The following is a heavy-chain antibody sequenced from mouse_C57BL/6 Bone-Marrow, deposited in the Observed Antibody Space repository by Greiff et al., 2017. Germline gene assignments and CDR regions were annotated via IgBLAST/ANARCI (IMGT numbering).Heavy chain of an antibody. CDR1: GYTFTEYT. J-gene: IGHJ4*01. Sequence: VKLQESGAELVKPGASVKLSCKASGYTFTEYTIHWVKQRSGQGLEWIGWFYPGSGSIKYNEKFKDKATLTADKSSSTAYMELSRLTSEDSAVYFCARHEDSTVGATNYAMDYWGQGTSVTVSS. V-gene: IGHV1-62-2*01. CDR2: FYPGSGSI. D-gene: IGHD1-1*01. CDR3: ARHEDSTVGATNYAMDY.